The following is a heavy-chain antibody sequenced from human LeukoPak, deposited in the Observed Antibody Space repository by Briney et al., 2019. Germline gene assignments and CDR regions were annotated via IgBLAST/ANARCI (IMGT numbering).Heavy chain of an antibody. Sequence: GSLRLSCAASGFTFSNYGMSWVRQAPGKGLEWVSAISGSGSNTYHADSVKGRFTISRDNSKNTLSLQMNNLRDEDTAVYYCAKDLSPAAAWGQGTLVTVSS. CDR1: GFTFSNYG. J-gene: IGHJ5*02. CDR2: ISGSGSNT. V-gene: IGHV3-23*01. D-gene: IGHD6-25*01. CDR3: AKDLSPAAA.